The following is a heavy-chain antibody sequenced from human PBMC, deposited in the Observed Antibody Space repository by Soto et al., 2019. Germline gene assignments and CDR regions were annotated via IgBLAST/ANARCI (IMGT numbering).Heavy chain of an antibody. CDR1: GGSISSYY. Sequence: PSETLSLTCTVSGGSISSYYWSWIRQPPGKGLEWIGYIYYSGSTNYNPSLKSRVTISVDTSKIQFSLKLSSVTAADTAVYYCARSSIARYYYYGMDVWGQGTTVTVSS. CDR3: ARSSIARYYYYGMDV. J-gene: IGHJ6*02. CDR2: IYYSGST. V-gene: IGHV4-59*01. D-gene: IGHD6-6*01.